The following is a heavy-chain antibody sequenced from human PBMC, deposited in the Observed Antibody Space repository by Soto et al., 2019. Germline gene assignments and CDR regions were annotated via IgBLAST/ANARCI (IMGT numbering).Heavy chain of an antibody. CDR2: INPSCDST. Sequence: ASVKVSCKASGYTFSGYYMHWVRQAPGQGLEWMGVINPSCDSTTYAQKFQGRVTMTKETSTSTLYMELSSLRSEDTAVYFCARDWEFGFWGQGTLVTVSP. J-gene: IGHJ4*02. CDR1: GYTFSGYY. D-gene: IGHD3-10*01. V-gene: IGHV1-46*01. CDR3: ARDWEFGF.